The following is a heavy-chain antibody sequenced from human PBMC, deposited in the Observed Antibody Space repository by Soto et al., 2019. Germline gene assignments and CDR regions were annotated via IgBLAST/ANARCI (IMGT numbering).Heavy chain of an antibody. CDR3: ARLPSVTTGRNYYYYGMDV. D-gene: IGHD4-4*01. CDR1: GYSFTSYW. J-gene: IGHJ6*02. CDR2: IDPSDSYT. V-gene: IGHV5-10-1*01. Sequence: GESLKISCKGSGYSFTSYWISWVRQMPGKGLEWMGRIDPSDSYTNYSPSFQGHVTISADKSISTAYLQWSSLKASDTAMYYCARLPSVTTGRNYYYYGMDVWGQGTTVTVSS.